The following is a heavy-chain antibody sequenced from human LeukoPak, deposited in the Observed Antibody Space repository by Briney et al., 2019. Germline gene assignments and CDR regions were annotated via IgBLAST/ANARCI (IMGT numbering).Heavy chain of an antibody. CDR2: IRYDGSNK. D-gene: IGHD3-9*01. CDR1: GFTFSSYG. V-gene: IGHV3-30*02. CDR3: ATVPPILTGAFDI. Sequence: GGSLRLSCAASGFTFSSYGMHWVRQAPGKVLGWVAFIRYDGSNKYYADSVKGRFTISRDNSKNTLYLQMNSLRAEDTAVYYCATVPPILTGAFDIWGQGTMVTVSS. J-gene: IGHJ3*02.